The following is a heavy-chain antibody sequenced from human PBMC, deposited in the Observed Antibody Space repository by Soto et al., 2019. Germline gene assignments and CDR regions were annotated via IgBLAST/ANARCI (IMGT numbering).Heavy chain of an antibody. CDR2: ISWNSGSI. D-gene: IGHD1-26*01. V-gene: IGHV3-9*01. J-gene: IGHJ3*02. CDR3: AKKVGSRSSHDAFDI. CDR1: GFTFDDYA. Sequence: EVQLVESGGGLVQPGRSLRLSCAASGFTFDDYAMHWVRQAPGKGWEWVSGISWNSGSIGYADSVKGRFTISRDNAKNSLYLQMNSLRAEDTALYYCAKKVGSRSSHDAFDIWGQGTMVTVSS.